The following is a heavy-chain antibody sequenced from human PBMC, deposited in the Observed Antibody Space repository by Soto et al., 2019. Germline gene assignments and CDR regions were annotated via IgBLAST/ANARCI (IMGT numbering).Heavy chain of an antibody. CDR3: ASWLKGTDIGNYYYGMDV. D-gene: IGHD2-21*02. Sequence: QVQLVQSGAEVKKPGSSEKVSCKASGGAFSDYAFSWVRQAPGQGLEWLGGIMPIFRAPDYAQKFQGRVTITADEFTRTAYMEMNSLRSEDTAVYYCASWLKGTDIGNYYYGMDVWGQGTTVTVS. J-gene: IGHJ6*02. CDR1: GGAFSDYA. CDR2: IMPIFRAP. V-gene: IGHV1-69*12.